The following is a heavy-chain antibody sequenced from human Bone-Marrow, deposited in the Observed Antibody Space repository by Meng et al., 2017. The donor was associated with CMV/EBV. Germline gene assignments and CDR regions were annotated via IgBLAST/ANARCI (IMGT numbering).Heavy chain of an antibody. V-gene: IGHV3-15*01. Sequence: GGSLRLSCAASGFTFSNAWMSWVRQAPGKGLEWVGRIKGKTDGGTTDYAAPVKGRFTISRDDSKNTLYLQMNSLKTEDTAVYYCTTTPYGMDVWGQGTTVTVSS. J-gene: IGHJ6*02. CDR1: GFTFSNAW. CDR2: IKGKTDGGTT. CDR3: TTTPYGMDV.